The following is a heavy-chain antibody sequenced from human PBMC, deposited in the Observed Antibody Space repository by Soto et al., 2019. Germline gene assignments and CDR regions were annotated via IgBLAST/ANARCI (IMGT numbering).Heavy chain of an antibody. CDR1: GFTFGGFS. CDR3: ARVSTDTWEMRPFWDY. CDR2: IRSKAYSRTT. Sequence: LRLSCTASGFTFGGFSMSWVRQAPGKGLEWVSFIRSKAYSRTTEYATSVEGRFTISRDDSKSIAYLETNSLKTEDTAVYYCARVSTDTWEMRPFWDYWGQGTLVTVSS. D-gene: IGHD1-26*01. J-gene: IGHJ4*02. V-gene: IGHV3-49*04.